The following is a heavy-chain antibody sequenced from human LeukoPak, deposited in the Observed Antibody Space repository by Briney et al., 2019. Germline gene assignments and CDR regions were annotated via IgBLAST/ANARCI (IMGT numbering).Heavy chain of an antibody. J-gene: IGHJ4*02. CDR3: ARDVEDRINTIPIDY. Sequence: ASVKVSCKASGYTFTSYGISWVRQAPGQGLEWMGWISAYNGNTNYAQKLQGRVTMTTDTSTSTAYMELRSLRSDDTAVYYCARDVEDRINTIPIDYWGQGTLVTVSS. V-gene: IGHV1-18*01. CDR2: ISAYNGNT. CDR1: GYTFTSYG. D-gene: IGHD5-24*01.